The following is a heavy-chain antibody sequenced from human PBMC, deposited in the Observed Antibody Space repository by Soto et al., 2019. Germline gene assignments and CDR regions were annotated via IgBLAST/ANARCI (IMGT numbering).Heavy chain of an antibody. D-gene: IGHD5-12*01. V-gene: IGHV3-23*01. J-gene: IGHJ4*02. Sequence: EVQLLESGGGFVQPGGSLRLSCAASGFIFSNYAMTWVRQAPGKGLEWVSAITSTGSSTYYADSVKGRFTISRDNSKNTRYLQINSLTAEDTAVYYCAKGAEGYVVSSLDYWGQGTLVTVSS. CDR3: AKGAEGYVVSSLDY. CDR1: GFIFSNYA. CDR2: ITSTGSST.